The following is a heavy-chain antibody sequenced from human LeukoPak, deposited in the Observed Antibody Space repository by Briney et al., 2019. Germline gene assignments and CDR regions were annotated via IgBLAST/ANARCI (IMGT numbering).Heavy chain of an antibody. Sequence: PSETLSLTCTVSGYSISSGYYWGWIRQPPGKGLEWIGSIYHSGRTYYNPSLKSRVTISVDTSKNQFSLKLSSVTAADTAVYYCAKEPTPYGGFDYWGQGTLVTVSS. V-gene: IGHV4-38-2*02. CDR1: GYSISSGYY. D-gene: IGHD4/OR15-4a*01. J-gene: IGHJ4*02. CDR2: IYHSGRT. CDR3: AKEPTPYGGFDY.